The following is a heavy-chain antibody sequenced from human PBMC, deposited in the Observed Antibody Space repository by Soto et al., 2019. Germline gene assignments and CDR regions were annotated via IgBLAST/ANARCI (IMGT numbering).Heavy chain of an antibody. V-gene: IGHV3-7*05. CDR3: ARDNTYYDILEDAFDI. J-gene: IGHJ3*02. CDR2: IKQDGSEK. Sequence: PGGSLRLSCAASGFTFSSYWMSWVRQAPGKGLEWVANIKQDGSEKYYVDSVKGRFTISRDNAKNSLYLQMNSLRAEDTAVYYCARDNTYYDILEDAFDIWGQGTMVTVSS. CDR1: GFTFSSYW. D-gene: IGHD3-9*01.